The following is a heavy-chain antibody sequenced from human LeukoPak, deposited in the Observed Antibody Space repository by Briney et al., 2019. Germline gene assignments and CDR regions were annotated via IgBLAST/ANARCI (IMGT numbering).Heavy chain of an antibody. Sequence: PSETLSLTCAVSAYAITSSDYWGWIRQPPGKGLEWIGSIYHSGTTYYNPSLKSRVTISVDTSNNQFSLKLSSVTASDTAVYYCARFDHVWETHGMDAFDLWGQGTMVTVSS. CDR1: AYAITSSDY. D-gene: IGHD3-16*01. J-gene: IGHJ3*01. CDR2: IYHSGTT. V-gene: IGHV4-38-2*01. CDR3: ARFDHVWETHGMDAFDL.